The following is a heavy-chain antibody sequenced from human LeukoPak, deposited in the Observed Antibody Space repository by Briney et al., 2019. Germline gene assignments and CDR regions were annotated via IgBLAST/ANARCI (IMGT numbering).Heavy chain of an antibody. V-gene: IGHV1-3*01. CDR3: ARGSDYDFWSGYYYYYYYYGMDV. CDR1: GYTFTSYA. Sequence: ASVKVSCKASGYTFTSYAMHWVRQAPGQRLEWMGWINAGNGNTKYSQKFQGRVTITRDTSASTAYMELSSLGSEDTAVYYCARGSDYDFWSGYYYYYYYYGMDVWGQGTTVTVSS. D-gene: IGHD3-3*01. CDR2: INAGNGNT. J-gene: IGHJ6*02.